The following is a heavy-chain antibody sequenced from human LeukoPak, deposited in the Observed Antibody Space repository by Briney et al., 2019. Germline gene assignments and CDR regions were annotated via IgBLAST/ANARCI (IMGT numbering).Heavy chain of an antibody. CDR3: ARSSVVAAPPAY. Sequence: SETLSLTCTVSGGSISSSSYYWGWIRQPPGKGLEWIGSIYYSGSTYYNPSLKSRVTISVDTSKNQFSLKLSSVTAADTAVYYCARSSVVAAPPAYWGQGTLAPVSS. D-gene: IGHD2-15*01. J-gene: IGHJ4*02. CDR2: IYYSGST. CDR1: GGSISSSSYY. V-gene: IGHV4-39*07.